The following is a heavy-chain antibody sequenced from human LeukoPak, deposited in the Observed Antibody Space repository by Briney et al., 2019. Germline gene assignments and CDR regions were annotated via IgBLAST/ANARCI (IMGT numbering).Heavy chain of an antibody. CDR3: ARHYSPTALVGFDY. Sequence: PSETLSLTCTVSGGSISSYYWSWIRQPPGKGLEWIGYIYYSGSTNYNPSLKSRVTISVDTSKNQSSLKLSSVTAADTAVYYCARHYSPTALVGFDYWGQGTLVTVSS. J-gene: IGHJ4*02. D-gene: IGHD5-18*01. CDR1: GGSISSYY. CDR2: IYYSGST. V-gene: IGHV4-59*08.